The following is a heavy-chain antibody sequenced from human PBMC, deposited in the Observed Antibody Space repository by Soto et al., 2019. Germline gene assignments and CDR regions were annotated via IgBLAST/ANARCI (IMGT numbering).Heavy chain of an antibody. CDR2: TYYRSKWYN. V-gene: IGHV6-1*01. J-gene: IGHJ5*02. CDR3: AREGCFGWGGSCHASFDP. Sequence: PSQALSLTCSSSGCSVSINIAAWNWIRQSPSRGLEWLGRTYYRSKWYNDYAVSVKSRITINPDTSKNQFSPQLNSVTPEDTAVYYCAREGCFGWGGSCHASFDPWGQGTLVTVSS. CDR1: GCSVSINIAA. D-gene: IGHD2-15*01.